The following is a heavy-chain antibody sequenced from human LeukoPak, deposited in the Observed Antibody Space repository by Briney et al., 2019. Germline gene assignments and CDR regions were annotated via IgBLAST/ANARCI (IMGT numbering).Heavy chain of an antibody. D-gene: IGHD3-22*01. CDR3: AKGYYYDSSGYYRLGYFDY. CDR1: GFTVSSNY. CDR2: ISGSGGST. Sequence: GGSLRLSCAASGFTVSSNYMSWVRQAPGKGLEWVSAISGSGGSTYYADSVKGRFTISRDNSKNTLYLQMNSLRAEDTAVYYCAKGYYYDSSGYYRLGYFDYWGQGTLVTVSS. V-gene: IGHV3-23*01. J-gene: IGHJ4*02.